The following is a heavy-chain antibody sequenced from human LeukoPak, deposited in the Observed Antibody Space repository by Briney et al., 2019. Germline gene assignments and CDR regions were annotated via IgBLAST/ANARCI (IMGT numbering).Heavy chain of an antibody. CDR1: GYTFTRHY. V-gene: IGHV1-46*01. Sequence: VASVKVSCKASGYTFTRHYMNWVRQAPGQGLEWMGKINPSSGGTGYAQKFQGRVTMTEDTSTDTAYMELSSLRSEDTAVYYCATAASPSSSWGEYFQHWGQGTLVTVSS. D-gene: IGHD6-13*01. CDR3: ATAASPSSSWGEYFQH. J-gene: IGHJ1*01. CDR2: INPSSGGT.